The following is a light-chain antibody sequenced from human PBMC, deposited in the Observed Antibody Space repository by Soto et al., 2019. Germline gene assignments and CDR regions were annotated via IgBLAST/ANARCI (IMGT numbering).Light chain of an antibody. J-gene: IGKJ1*01. CDR2: DAS. CDR1: QSVSSY. V-gene: IGKV3-11*01. Sequence: EIVLTQSPATLSLSPGERATHSCRASQSVSSYLAWYQQKPGQAPRLLIYDASNRATGIPARFSGSGSGTDFTLTISSLEPEDFAVYYCQQRSNWPPATFGQGAKVDIK. CDR3: QQRSNWPPAT.